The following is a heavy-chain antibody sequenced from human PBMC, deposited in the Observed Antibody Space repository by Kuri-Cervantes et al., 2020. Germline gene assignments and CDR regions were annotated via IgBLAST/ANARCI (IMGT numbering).Heavy chain of an antibody. J-gene: IGHJ6*02. CDR1: GFTFSSYS. D-gene: IGHD6-13*01. V-gene: IGHV3-53*01. CDR2: IYSGGST. CDR3: TTVPSSSWSPYYYYGMDV. Sequence: GESLKISCAASGFTFSSYSMNWVRQAPGQGLEWVSVIYSGGSTYYADSVKGRFTISRDRSKNTLYLQMNSLRAEDTAVYYCTTVPSSSWSPYYYYGMDVWGQGTTVTVSS.